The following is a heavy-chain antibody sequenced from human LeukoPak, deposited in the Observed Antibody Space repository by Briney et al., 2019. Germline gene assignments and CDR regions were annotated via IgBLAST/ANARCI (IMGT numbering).Heavy chain of an antibody. CDR3: ARASSSPLSWADY. Sequence: SQTLSLTCTVSGGSISSGDYYWSWIRQPPGKGLEWIGYIYYSGSTYYNPSLKSRVTISVDTSKNQFSLKLSSVTAADTAVYYCARASSSPLSWADYWGQGTLVTVSS. D-gene: IGHD6-13*01. V-gene: IGHV4-30-4*01. CDR2: IYYSGST. CDR1: GGSISSGDYY. J-gene: IGHJ4*02.